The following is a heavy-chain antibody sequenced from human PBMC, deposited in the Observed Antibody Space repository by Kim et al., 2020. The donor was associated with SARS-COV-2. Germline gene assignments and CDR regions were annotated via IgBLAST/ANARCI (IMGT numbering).Heavy chain of an antibody. V-gene: IGHV3-73*01. Sequence: GGSLRLSCAASGLTFSAAAIHWVRHAPGRGLEWIGHIRSRSKNYATVYAESVRGRFTVSRDDSENTAHLLMNSLRTEDTAVYYCIRHIEFVGPSPWGQGSLVTVSS. CDR3: IRHIEFVGPSP. CDR1: GLTFSAAA. D-gene: IGHD3-16*01. J-gene: IGHJ5*02. CDR2: IRSRSKNYAT.